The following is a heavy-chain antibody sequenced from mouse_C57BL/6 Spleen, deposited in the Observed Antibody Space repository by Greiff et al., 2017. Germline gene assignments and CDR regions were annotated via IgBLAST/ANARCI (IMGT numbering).Heavy chain of an antibody. Sequence: QVQLQQPGAELVMPGASVKLSCKASGYTFTSYWMHWVKQRPGQGLEWIGEIDPSDSYTNYNQKFKGKSTLTVDKSSSTAYMQISSLTSEDSAVYYCARSPYAMDYWGQGTSVTVSS. CDR1: GYTFTSYW. V-gene: IGHV1-69*01. J-gene: IGHJ4*01. CDR3: ARSPYAMDY. CDR2: IDPSDSYT.